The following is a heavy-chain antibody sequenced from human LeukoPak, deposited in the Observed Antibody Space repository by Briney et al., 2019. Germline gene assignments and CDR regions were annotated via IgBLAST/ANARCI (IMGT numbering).Heavy chain of an antibody. CDR1: GFTFSSYN. V-gene: IGHV3-23*01. CDR2: ISGSGGST. CDR3: AKDDGYSSSPTSF. J-gene: IGHJ4*02. D-gene: IGHD6-6*01. Sequence: GGSLRLSCAASGFTFSSYNMSWVRQAPGKGLEWVSAISGSGGSTYYADSVKGRFTISRDNSKNTLYLQMNSLRGEDTAVYYCAKDDGYSSSPTSFWGQGTLVTVSS.